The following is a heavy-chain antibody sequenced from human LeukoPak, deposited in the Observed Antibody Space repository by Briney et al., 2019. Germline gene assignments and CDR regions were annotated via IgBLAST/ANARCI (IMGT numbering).Heavy chain of an antibody. CDR1: GFTFRNYG. V-gene: IGHV3-30*02. D-gene: IGHD3-16*01. Sequence: GGSLRLSCEASGFTFRNYGMHWVRQAPGKGLEWVSFIRSSGNDKYYSDPVKGRFTISRADSQNTLFLQINSLRAEDTAVYYCAKDEGTRTSYGLDYLGQGTLVTVSS. CDR3: AKDEGTRTSYGLDY. J-gene: IGHJ4*02. CDR2: IRSSGNDK.